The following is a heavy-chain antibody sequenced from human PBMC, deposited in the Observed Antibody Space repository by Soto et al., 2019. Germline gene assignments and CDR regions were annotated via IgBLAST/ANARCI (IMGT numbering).Heavy chain of an antibody. V-gene: IGHV4-34*01. CDR2: MSHSGGT. CDR3: ARVEGGTATTVVDAFDI. Sequence: QVQLQQWGAGLLKPSETLSLTCAVFGGSFNSGNYYWSWIRQPPGKGLEWIGEMSHSGGTHFNSTLKSRVTISVDTTKNQFSLKMSSVTASDTALYYCARVEGGTATTVVDAFDIWGPGTMATVSS. D-gene: IGHD1-1*01. J-gene: IGHJ3*02. CDR1: GGSFNSGNYY.